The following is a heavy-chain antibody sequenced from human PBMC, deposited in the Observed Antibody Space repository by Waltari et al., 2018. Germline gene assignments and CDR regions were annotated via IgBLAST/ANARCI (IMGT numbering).Heavy chain of an antibody. V-gene: IGHV3-23*01. Sequence: VQLLESGGGLVQSGGSVRLSCAAAGFTFRSYAMNWVRQAPGKGVEWVSVISGSGGSTDYADSVKGRFTISRDNSKNTLYLQMNNLRVEDTAVYYCASSLYGDYTQIWGRVFDYWGQGTLVTVSS. CDR1: GFTFRSYA. D-gene: IGHD4-17*01. CDR3: ASSLYGDYTQIWGRVFDY. CDR2: ISGSGGST. J-gene: IGHJ4*02.